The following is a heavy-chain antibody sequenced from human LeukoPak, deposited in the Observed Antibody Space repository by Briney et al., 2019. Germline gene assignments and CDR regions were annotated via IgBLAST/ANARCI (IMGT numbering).Heavy chain of an antibody. CDR1: GYAFTSYD. CDR3: ARGSDSSSWPFDY. V-gene: IGHV1-8*03. J-gene: IGHJ4*02. CDR2: MNPNSGNT. D-gene: IGHD6-13*01. Sequence: ASVKVSCKASGYAFTSYDINWVRQATGQGLEWMGWMNPNSGNTGYAQKFQGRVTSTRNTSISTAYMELSSLRSDDTAVYYCARGSDSSSWPFDYWGQGTLVTVSS.